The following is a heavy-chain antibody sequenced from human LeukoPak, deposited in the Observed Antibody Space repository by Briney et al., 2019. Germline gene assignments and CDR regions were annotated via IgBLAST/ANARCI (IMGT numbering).Heavy chain of an antibody. Sequence: SETLSLTCTVSGGSISSYYWSWIRQPAGKGLEWIGRIYTSGRTYYNPSLKSRVTISVDTSKNQFSLKLTSVTAADTAVYYCARTTEGGYTYGYFYYYYMDVWGKGTTVTISS. CDR2: IYTSGRT. CDR1: GGSISSYY. D-gene: IGHD5-18*01. V-gene: IGHV4-4*07. J-gene: IGHJ6*03. CDR3: ARTTEGGYTYGYFYYYYMDV.